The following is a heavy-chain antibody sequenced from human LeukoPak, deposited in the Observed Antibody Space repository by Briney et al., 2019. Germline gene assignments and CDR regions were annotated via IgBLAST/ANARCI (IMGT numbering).Heavy chain of an antibody. V-gene: IGHV6-1*01. CDR1: GDSVSTASNA. J-gene: IGHJ4*02. CDR3: ARLSAARPFDY. D-gene: IGHD6-6*01. CDR2: TYYNSKWYT. Sequence: SQTLSLTCAISGDSVSTASNAWYWIRQSPSRGLEWLGRTYYNSKWYTDYAVSVSGRTTINPDTSRNQLSLQLSFVTPEDTAVYYCARLSAARPFDYWGQGTLVTVSS.